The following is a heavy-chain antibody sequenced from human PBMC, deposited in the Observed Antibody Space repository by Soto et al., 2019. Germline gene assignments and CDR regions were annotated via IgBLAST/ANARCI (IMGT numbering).Heavy chain of an antibody. CDR3: ARWVVVAAFFDY. CDR2: IIPIFGTA. D-gene: IGHD2-15*01. J-gene: IGHJ4*02. Sequence: PVKVSCKASGGTFSSYAISWVRQAPGQGLEWMGGIIPIFGTANYAQKFQGRVTITADESTSTAYMELSSLRSEDTAVYYCARWVVVAAFFDYWGQGTLVTVSS. CDR1: GGTFSSYA. V-gene: IGHV1-69*13.